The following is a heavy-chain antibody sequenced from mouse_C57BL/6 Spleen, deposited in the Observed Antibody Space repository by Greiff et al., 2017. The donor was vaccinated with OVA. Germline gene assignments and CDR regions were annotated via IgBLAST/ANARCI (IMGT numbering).Heavy chain of an antibody. V-gene: IGHV1-42*01. J-gene: IGHJ4*01. CDR3: ARRAMDY. CDR1: GYSFTGYY. Sequence: EVQVVESGPELVKPGASVKISCKASGYSFTGYYMNWVKQSPEKSLEWIGEINPSTGGTTYNQKFKAKATLTVDKSSSTAYMQLKSLTSEDSAVYYCARRAMDYWGQGTSVTVSS. CDR2: INPSTGGT.